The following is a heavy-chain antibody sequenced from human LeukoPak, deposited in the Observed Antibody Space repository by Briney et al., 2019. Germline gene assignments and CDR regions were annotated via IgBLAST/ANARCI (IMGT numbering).Heavy chain of an antibody. V-gene: IGHV4-39*01. D-gene: IGHD6-13*01. CDR2: LYYSGST. CDR3: ARPIASAGFIDF. J-gene: IGHJ4*02. Sequence: PSETLSLTCAVSGVSVRSSDYYWGWVRQPPGKGLEWIGSLYYSGSTYYNPSLESRVTISVHTSKNELPLKVTSVTAADTAVYYCARPIASAGFIDFWGQGTLVTVSS. CDR1: GVSVRSSDYY.